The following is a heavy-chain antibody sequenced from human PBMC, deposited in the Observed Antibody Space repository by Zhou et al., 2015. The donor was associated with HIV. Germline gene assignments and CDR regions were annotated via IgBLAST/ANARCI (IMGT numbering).Heavy chain of an antibody. Sequence: QVQLVQSGAEVKKPGSSVKVSCKASGGTFSSYAISWVRQAPGQGLEWMGGIIPIFGTANYAQKFQGRVTITADESTSTAYMELSSLRSEDTAVYYCARGTSIVVVPAAIVPLSFDIVGPRDNGHRLF. CDR3: ARGTSIVVVPAAIVPLSFDI. D-gene: IGHD2-2*02. CDR2: IIPIFGTA. CDR1: GGTFSSYA. J-gene: IGHJ3*02. V-gene: IGHV1-69*12.